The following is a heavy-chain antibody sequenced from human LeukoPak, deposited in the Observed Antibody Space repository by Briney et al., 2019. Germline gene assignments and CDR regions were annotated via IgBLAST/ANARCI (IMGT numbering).Heavy chain of an antibody. CDR3: ATTLSGWSSPQTSYYSYYMDV. Sequence: GGSLRLSCAASGFAFSLNEMNWVRQAPGKGLEWVSYINGPATNIFYADSVKGRFTISRDNAKNSLYLQMNSLRVEDTAVYYCATTLSGWSSPQTSYYSYYMDVWGKGTTVTISS. J-gene: IGHJ6*03. V-gene: IGHV3-48*03. CDR1: GFAFSLNE. D-gene: IGHD6-19*01. CDR2: INGPATNI.